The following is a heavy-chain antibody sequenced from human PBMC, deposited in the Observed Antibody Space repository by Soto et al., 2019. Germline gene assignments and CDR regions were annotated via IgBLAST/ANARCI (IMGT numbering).Heavy chain of an antibody. J-gene: IGHJ6*02. D-gene: IGHD3-10*01. CDR3: ARDSPGEPSLKYYYRMDV. CDR1: GGTFSSYA. V-gene: IGHV1-69*13. Sequence: SVKVSCKASGGTFSSYAISWGRQAPGQGREWMGGIIPIFGTANYAQKFQGRVTITADECTSTAYMELSSLRSEDTAVYYCARDSPGEPSLKYYYRMDVWGQATTVNVSS. CDR2: IIPIFGTA.